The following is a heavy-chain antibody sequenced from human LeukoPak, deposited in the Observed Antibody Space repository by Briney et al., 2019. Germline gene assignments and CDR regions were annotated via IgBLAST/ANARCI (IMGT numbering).Heavy chain of an antibody. CDR3: VRGGRGYCSSSSCYFDS. D-gene: IGHD2-2*01. Sequence: SQTLSLTCALSGDSVSSNSAAWNWIRQSPSRGLEWLGRTYYRSKWYNDYALSVKSRITINPDTSKNQFSLQLNSVTPEDTAIYYCVRGGRGYCSSSSCYFDSWGQGALVTVSS. V-gene: IGHV6-1*01. J-gene: IGHJ4*02. CDR1: GDSVSSNSAA. CDR2: TYYRSKWYN.